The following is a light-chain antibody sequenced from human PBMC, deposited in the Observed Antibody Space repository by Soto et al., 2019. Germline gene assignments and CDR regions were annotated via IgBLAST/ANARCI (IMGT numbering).Light chain of an antibody. CDR3: QQSCSTPRT. Sequence: DIQMTQSPSSLSASVGDRVTITCRASQSISSYLNWYQQKPGKAPKLLIYAASSLQSGVPSRFSGSGSGTDLTLTIRSLQPDDFATYYCQQSCSTPRTFGQGTKVEIK. CDR1: QSISSY. CDR2: AAS. V-gene: IGKV1-39*01. J-gene: IGKJ1*01.